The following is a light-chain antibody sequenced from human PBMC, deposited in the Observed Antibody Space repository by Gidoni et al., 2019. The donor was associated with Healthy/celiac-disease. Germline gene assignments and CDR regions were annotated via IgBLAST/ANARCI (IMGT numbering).Light chain of an antibody. J-gene: IGKJ2*01. CDR1: QSVSSN. V-gene: IGKV3-15*01. CDR2: CAS. Sequence: EIVMTQSPATLSVSPGERATLSCRASQSVSSNLAWYQQKPGQAPRLLIYCASTRATGIPARFSGSGSGTEFTLTISSLQSEDFAVYYCQQYNNWPPYTFGQXTKLEIK. CDR3: QQYNNWPPYT.